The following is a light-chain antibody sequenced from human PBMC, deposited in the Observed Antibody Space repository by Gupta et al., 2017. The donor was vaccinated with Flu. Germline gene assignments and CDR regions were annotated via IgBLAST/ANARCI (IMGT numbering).Light chain of an antibody. V-gene: IGKV2-30*01. CDR1: QSLVYIAGNTY. J-gene: IGKJ1*01. CDR2: KVS. Sequence: DVVMTQSPLSLPVTLGQPASISCRSSQSLVYIAGNTYLSWFQQRPGQSPRRLIYKVSNRDSGVPDRFSGSASGTDFTLKISRVEAEDVGVYYCLQGTHWPPTFGQGTKVEIK. CDR3: LQGTHWPPT.